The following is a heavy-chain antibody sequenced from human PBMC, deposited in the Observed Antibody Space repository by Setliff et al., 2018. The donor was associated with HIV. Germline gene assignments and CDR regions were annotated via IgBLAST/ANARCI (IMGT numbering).Heavy chain of an antibody. J-gene: IGHJ4*02. V-gene: IGHV3-74*01. CDR3: ARKTAYYSGSRTYYKFDY. D-gene: IGHD3-10*01. CDR1: GFTFSSYW. CDR2: INSDGSST. Sequence: PGGSLRLSCAASGFTFSSYWMHRVRQAPGKGLVWVSHINSDGSSTSYADSVRGRYPISRDNAKNTLYLQMNSLRAEDTAVYYCARKTAYYSGSRTYYKFDYWGQGTLVTVSS.